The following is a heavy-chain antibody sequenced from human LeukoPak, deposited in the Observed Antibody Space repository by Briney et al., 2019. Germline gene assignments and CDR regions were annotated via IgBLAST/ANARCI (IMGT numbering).Heavy chain of an antibody. CDR2: INHSGST. V-gene: IGHV4-34*01. J-gene: IGHJ4*02. D-gene: IGHD3-10*01. CDR3: ARGRYYGSGSYPIHGIFRGFFDY. CDR1: GGSFSGYY. Sequence: SETLSLTRTVYGGSFSGYYWSWIRQPPGKGLEWIGEINHSGSTNYNPSLKSRVTISVDTSKNQFSLKLSSVTAADTAVYYCARGRYYGSGSYPIHGIFRGFFDYWGQGTLVTVSS.